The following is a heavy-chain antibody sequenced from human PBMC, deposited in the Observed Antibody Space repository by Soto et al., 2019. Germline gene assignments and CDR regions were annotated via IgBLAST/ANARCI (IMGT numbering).Heavy chain of an antibody. J-gene: IGHJ3*02. V-gene: IGHV1-69*06. CDR3: ASTGEASEVDGSGRGDAFDI. Sequence: QGQLVQSGAEVKRPGSSVRVSCKASGGVFSLYGFSWVRQVPEHGPEWVGGVIPISGTANYAQKYQGRVTITVDKSTSTGSMGLNSLTYEDTAVYYCASTGEASEVDGSGRGDAFDIWGPGTNVTFSA. CDR1: GGVFSLYG. CDR2: VIPISGTA. D-gene: IGHD1-26*01.